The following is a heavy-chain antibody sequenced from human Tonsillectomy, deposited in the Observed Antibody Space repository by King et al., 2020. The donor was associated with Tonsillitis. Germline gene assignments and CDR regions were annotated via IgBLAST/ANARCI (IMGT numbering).Heavy chain of an antibody. CDR2: IYWDDDE. Sequence: HITLQESGPTLVKPTQTLTLTCTFSGFSLSANGVGVGWIRQPPGKALEWLALIYWDDDERYSPSLKNRLTITKDTSKNQVVLTMTNMDPVDTATYYCVQRVVVETLDGAWFDPWGQGTLVTVSS. V-gene: IGHV2-5*02. J-gene: IGHJ5*02. CDR3: VQRVVVETLDGAWFDP. CDR1: GFSLSANGVG. D-gene: IGHD2-2*01.